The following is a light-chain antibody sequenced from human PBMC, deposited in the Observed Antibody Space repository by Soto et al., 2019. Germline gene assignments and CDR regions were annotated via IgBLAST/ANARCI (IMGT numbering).Light chain of an antibody. CDR1: QSISSW. CDR3: QQYNSSLPT. Sequence: EIQMTQSPSTLSASVGDRVTITCRASQSISSWLAWYQQKPGKAPKLLIYKASSLESGVPSRFSGSGSGTEFTLTISSLQPDDFATYYCQQYNSSLPTFGQGTKVEIK. J-gene: IGKJ1*01. CDR2: KAS. V-gene: IGKV1-5*03.